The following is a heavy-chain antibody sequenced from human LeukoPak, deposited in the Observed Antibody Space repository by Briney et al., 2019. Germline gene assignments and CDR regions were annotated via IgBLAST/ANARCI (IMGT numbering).Heavy chain of an antibody. CDR2: INPNSGGT. CDR1: GYTFTGYY. Sequence: GASVKVSCKASGYTFTGYYMHWVRQAPGQGLEWMGWINPNSGGTNYAQKFQGRVTMTRDTSISTAYMELSRLRSDDTAVYYCARVFMITFGGVIGGDAFDIWGQGTMVTVSS. CDR3: ARVFMITFGGVIGGDAFDI. J-gene: IGHJ3*02. D-gene: IGHD3-16*02. V-gene: IGHV1-2*02.